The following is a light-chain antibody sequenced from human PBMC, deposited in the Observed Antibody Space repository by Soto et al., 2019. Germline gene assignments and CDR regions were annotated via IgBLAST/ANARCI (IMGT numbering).Light chain of an antibody. J-gene: IGKJ1*01. CDR3: QQYDTSPRT. V-gene: IGKV3-20*01. CDR1: QNLGSGY. CDR2: AAS. Sequence: LLTQSRGCLSLSPGDSATLYGRASQNLGSGYLAWYQQKPGQAPRILIYAASSRATGIPDRFSGSGSGTDFSLTISRLEPEDFAVYYCQQYDTSPRTFGQGTKVDIK.